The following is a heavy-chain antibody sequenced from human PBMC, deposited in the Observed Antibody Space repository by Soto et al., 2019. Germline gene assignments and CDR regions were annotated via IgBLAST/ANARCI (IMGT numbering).Heavy chain of an antibody. V-gene: IGHV1-69*01. Sequence: QVQLVQSGAEVKKPGSSVKVSCKASGGTFGSYAFSWVRQAPGQGLEWMGGIIPVSGAAHYAQKFQGRVTLTADESTSTAYMELSSLSSQDTAVYYCATALGCRSTSCTLDYWGQGTRVIVS. J-gene: IGHJ4*02. CDR1: GGTFGSYA. D-gene: IGHD2-2*01. CDR2: IIPVSGAA. CDR3: ATALGCRSTSCTLDY.